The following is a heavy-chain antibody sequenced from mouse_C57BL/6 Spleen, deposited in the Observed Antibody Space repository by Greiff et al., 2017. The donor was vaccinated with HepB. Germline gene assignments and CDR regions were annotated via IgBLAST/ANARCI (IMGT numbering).Heavy chain of an antibody. CDR2: IYPGDGDT. V-gene: IGHV1-82*01. CDR3: AKVFYYGNYRYFDV. Sequence: QVQLQQSGPELVKPGASVKISCKASGYAFSSSWMNWVKQRPGKGLEWIGRIYPGDGDTNYNGKFKGKATLTADKSSSTAYMQLSSLTSEDSAVYFCAKVFYYGNYRYFDVWGTGTTVTVSS. J-gene: IGHJ1*03. CDR1: GYAFSSSW. D-gene: IGHD2-1*01.